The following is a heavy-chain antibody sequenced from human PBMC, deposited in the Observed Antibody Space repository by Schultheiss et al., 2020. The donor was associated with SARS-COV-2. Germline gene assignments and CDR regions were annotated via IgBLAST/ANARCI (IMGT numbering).Heavy chain of an antibody. J-gene: IGHJ4*02. CDR3: ARDTGAVAGTFRSLFDY. D-gene: IGHD6-19*01. V-gene: IGHV3-21*01. Sequence: GGSLRLSCAASGFTFSSYSMNWVRQAPGKGLEWVSSISSSSSYIYYADSVKGRFTISRDNAKNSLYLQMNSLRAEDTAVYYCARDTGAVAGTFRSLFDYWGQGTLVTVSS. CDR2: ISSSSSYI. CDR1: GFTFSSYS.